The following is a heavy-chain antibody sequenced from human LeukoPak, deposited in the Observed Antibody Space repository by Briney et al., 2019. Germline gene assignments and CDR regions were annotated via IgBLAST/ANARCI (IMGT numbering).Heavy chain of an antibody. J-gene: IGHJ4*02. V-gene: IGHV4-34*01. D-gene: IGHD6-19*01. Sequence: SETLSLTCAVYGGSFSGYYWSWIRQPPGKGLECIGEINHRGSANYNPSLKSRVTISVDTSNNQFSLKLSSVTAADTAMYYCARLYSSGWYYFDYWGQGTLVTVSS. CDR1: GGSFSGYY. CDR3: ARLYSSGWYYFDY. CDR2: INHRGSA.